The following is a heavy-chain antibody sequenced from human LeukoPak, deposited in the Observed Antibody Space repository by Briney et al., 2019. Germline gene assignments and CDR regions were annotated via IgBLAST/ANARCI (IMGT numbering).Heavy chain of an antibody. Sequence: SETLSLTCTVSGGSISTSNYYWGWIRQPPGKGLEWIGNIFYSGSTYYSPSLKSRVTISLDTSRNQFSLKLNSVTAADTAVYYCARHYWTTVTTARFDPWGQGTLVTVSS. CDR1: GGSISTSNYY. J-gene: IGHJ5*02. V-gene: IGHV4-39*07. CDR2: IFYSGST. D-gene: IGHD4-17*01. CDR3: ARHYWTTVTTARFDP.